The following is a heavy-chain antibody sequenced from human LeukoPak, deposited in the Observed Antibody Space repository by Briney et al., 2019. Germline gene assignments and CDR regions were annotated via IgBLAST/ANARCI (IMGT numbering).Heavy chain of an antibody. Sequence: PGGSLRLSCAASGFTVSSNYMSWVRQAPGKGLEWVSVIYSGGSTYYADSVKGRFTISRDNSKNTLYLQMNSLRAEDTAVYYCARGASIAARPGGDYWGQGTLVTVSS. CDR2: IYSGGST. CDR3: ARGASIAARPGGDY. CDR1: GFTVSSNY. D-gene: IGHD6-6*01. V-gene: IGHV3-53*01. J-gene: IGHJ4*02.